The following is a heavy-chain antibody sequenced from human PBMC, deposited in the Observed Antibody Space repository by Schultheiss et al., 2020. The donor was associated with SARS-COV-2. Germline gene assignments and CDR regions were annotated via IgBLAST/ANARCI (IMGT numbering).Heavy chain of an antibody. CDR1: GYTFTSYD. Sequence: ASVKVSCKASGYTFTSYDINWVRQATGQGLEWMGWMNPNSGNTGYAQKFQGRVTMTRNTSISTAYMELSSLRSDDTAVYYCARESGWAAAGRGWFDPWGQGTLVTVSS. J-gene: IGHJ5*02. D-gene: IGHD6-13*01. CDR2: MNPNSGNT. CDR3: ARESGWAAAGRGWFDP. V-gene: IGHV1-8*01.